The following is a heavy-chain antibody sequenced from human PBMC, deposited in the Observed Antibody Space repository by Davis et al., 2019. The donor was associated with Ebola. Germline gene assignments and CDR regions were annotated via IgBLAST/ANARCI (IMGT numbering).Heavy chain of an antibody. CDR2: ISWNSGSI. J-gene: IGHJ4*02. V-gene: IGHV3-9*01. Sequence: PGGSLRLSCAASGFTFDDYAMHWVRQAPGKGLEWVSGISWNSGSIGYADSVKGRFTISRDNAKNSLYLQMNSLRDEDTAVYYCARHSTGVEYSSFLTEWGQGTLVTVSS. CDR1: GFTFDDYA. D-gene: IGHD6-6*01. CDR3: ARHSTGVEYSSFLTE.